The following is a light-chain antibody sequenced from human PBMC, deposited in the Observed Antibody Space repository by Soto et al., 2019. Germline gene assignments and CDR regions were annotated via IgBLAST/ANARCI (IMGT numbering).Light chain of an antibody. CDR2: DAF. Sequence: EIVLMQSPDTLSLSPGEGVTLSCRASQSVGSYLAWYQQKPGQAPRLLIYDAFNRAAGIPDRFTGSGSGTDFTLTISRLEPEDFAVYYCQQYGSSTTFGQGTRLEIK. CDR1: QSVGSY. CDR3: QQYGSSTT. J-gene: IGKJ5*01. V-gene: IGKV3-20*01.